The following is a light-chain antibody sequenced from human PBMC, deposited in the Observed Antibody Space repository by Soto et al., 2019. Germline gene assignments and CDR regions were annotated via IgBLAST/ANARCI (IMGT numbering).Light chain of an antibody. J-gene: IGLJ3*02. V-gene: IGLV2-14*01. CDR3: ETWDTNLSAVV. Sequence: QSALTQPASVSGSPGQSITISCTGTSSDVGGYNYVSWYQQHPGKAPKLMIYEVTNRPSGIPDRFSASKSGTSATLAITGLQTGDEADYYCETWDTNLSAVVFGGGTKLTVL. CDR1: SSDVGGYNY. CDR2: EVT.